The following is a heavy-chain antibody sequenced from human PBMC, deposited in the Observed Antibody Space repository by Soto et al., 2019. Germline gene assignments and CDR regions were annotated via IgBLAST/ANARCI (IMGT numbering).Heavy chain of an antibody. CDR3: AKLYDSSSDRRSPSMDY. J-gene: IGHJ4*02. CDR1: GGSISSYY. CDR2: IYYSGST. V-gene: IGHV4-59*08. D-gene: IGHD6-6*01. Sequence: SETLSLTCTVSGGSISSYYWSWIRQPPGKGLEWIGYIYYSGSTNYNPSLKSRVTISVDTSKNQFSLKLSSVTAADTAVYYCAKLYDSSSDRRSPSMDYWGQGTLVTVYS.